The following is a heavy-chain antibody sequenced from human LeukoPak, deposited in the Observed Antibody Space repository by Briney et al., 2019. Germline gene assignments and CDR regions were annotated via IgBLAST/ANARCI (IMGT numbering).Heavy chain of an antibody. CDR1: GGSFNGYY. CDR3: VRGNYCSGGSCYHYYYYYMDV. D-gene: IGHD2-15*01. CDR2: INHSGST. V-gene: IGHV4-34*01. Sequence: SETLSLTCAVYGGSFNGYYWSWIRQPPGKGLEWIGEINHSGSTNYNPSLKSRVIISVDMSNNQFSLKLSSVTAADTAVYYCVRGNYCSGGSCYHYYYYYMDVWGKGTMVTVSS. J-gene: IGHJ6*03.